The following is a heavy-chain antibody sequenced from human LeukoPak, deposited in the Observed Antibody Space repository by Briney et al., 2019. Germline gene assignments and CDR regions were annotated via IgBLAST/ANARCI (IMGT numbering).Heavy chain of an antibody. D-gene: IGHD6-13*01. Sequence: ASVKVSCKASGYTSTDYYIHWVRQAPGQGLEWMGRINPNSGLTNYVQKFQDRVTMTRDTSISTAYMELYRLRSDDTAVYYCARDPYRAPAASSPTYWGQGTLVTVSS. CDR2: INPNSGLT. CDR3: ARDPYRAPAASSPTY. J-gene: IGHJ4*02. CDR1: GYTSTDYY. V-gene: IGHV1-2*06.